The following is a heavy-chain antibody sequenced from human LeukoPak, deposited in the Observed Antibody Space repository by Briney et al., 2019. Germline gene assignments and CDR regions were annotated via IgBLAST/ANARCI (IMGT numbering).Heavy chain of an antibody. CDR3: ARAGLAVADHVYYYYMDV. D-gene: IGHD6-19*01. CDR1: GFTFSSYW. V-gene: IGHV3-7*03. J-gene: IGHJ6*03. Sequence: GGSLRLSCAASGFTFSSYWMSWVRQAPGKGLEWVANIKQDGSEKYYVDSVKGRFTISRDNAKNSLYLQMNSLRDEDTAVYYCARAGLAVADHVYYYYMDVWGKGTTVTVSS. CDR2: IKQDGSEK.